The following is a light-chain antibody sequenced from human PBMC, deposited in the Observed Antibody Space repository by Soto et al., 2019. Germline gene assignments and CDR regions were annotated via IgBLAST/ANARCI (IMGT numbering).Light chain of an antibody. J-gene: IGKJ5*01. CDR1: QSLSSGS. Sequence: VWTQSTGTLSLSHGERATLSCRASQSLSSGSLVWYQQKPGQAPRLLIYGASSRATGTPDRFSGSGSGTDFTLTVSRLEPEDFAVYYCQQYGSSPTSGQGTRPEIK. CDR2: GAS. V-gene: IGKV3-20*01. CDR3: QQYGSSPT.